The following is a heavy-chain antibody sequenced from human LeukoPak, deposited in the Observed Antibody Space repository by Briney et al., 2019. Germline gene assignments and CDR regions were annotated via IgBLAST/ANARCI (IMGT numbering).Heavy chain of an antibody. CDR1: GGSISSIAYY. J-gene: IGHJ4*02. CDR3: AYSGSYGHLGY. V-gene: IGHV4-39*01. Sequence: SETLSLTCTVSGGSISSIAYYWAWIRQPPGKGLEWIGSIYSSVSTYYNPSLKSRVTISVDTSKNQFSLRLSSVTAADTALYYCAYSGSYGHLGYWGQGIPVTVSS. D-gene: IGHD1-26*01. CDR2: IYSSVST.